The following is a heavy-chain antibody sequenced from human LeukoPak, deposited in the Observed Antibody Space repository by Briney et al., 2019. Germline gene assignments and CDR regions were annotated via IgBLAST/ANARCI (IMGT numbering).Heavy chain of an antibody. D-gene: IGHD6-19*01. CDR2: IYYGGST. CDR3: ARVQIAVPGNYYFDY. Sequence: SETLSLTCTVSRGSMSGYYWSWIRQPPGRGLEWIGYIYYGGSTNYNPSLKSRVTISVDTSKNQFSLKLSSVTAADTAVYYCARVQIAVPGNYYFDYWGQGTLATVSS. V-gene: IGHV4-59*01. J-gene: IGHJ4*02. CDR1: RGSMSGYY.